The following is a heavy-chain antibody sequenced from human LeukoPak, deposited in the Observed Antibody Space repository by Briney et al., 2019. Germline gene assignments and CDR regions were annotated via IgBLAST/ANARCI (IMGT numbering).Heavy chain of an antibody. D-gene: IGHD2-2*01. J-gene: IGHJ4*02. CDR2: INHSGST. V-gene: IGHV4-34*01. CDR3: VRRPLGYCSSTSCYYFDY. CDR1: GGSFSGYY. Sequence: SETLSLTCAVYGGSFSGYYWSWIRQPPGKGLEWIGEINHSGSTNYNPSLKSRVTISVDTSKNQFSLKLSSVTAADTAVYYCVRRPLGYCSSTSCYYFDYWGQGTLVTVSS.